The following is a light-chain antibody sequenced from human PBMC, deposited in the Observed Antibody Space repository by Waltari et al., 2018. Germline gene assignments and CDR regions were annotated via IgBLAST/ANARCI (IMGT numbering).Light chain of an antibody. CDR1: QSISSY. CDR2: AAS. J-gene: IGKJ1*01. Sequence: ALRITQSPSSLSPSSGDRVTIPCRASQSISSYLAWYQQKPGKAPKVLIYAASTLQSGVPSRFSGSGSGTDFTLTISCLQSEDFAIYYCQQYYSSPATFGQGTKVEIK. CDR3: QQYYSSPAT. V-gene: IGKV1-8*01.